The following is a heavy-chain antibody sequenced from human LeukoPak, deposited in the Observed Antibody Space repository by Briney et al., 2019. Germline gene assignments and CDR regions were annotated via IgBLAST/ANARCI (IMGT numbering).Heavy chain of an antibody. CDR2: IYYSGST. Sequence: SETLSLTCTVSGGSISSYYWSWIRQPPGKGLEWIGYIYYSGSTNYNPSLKSRVTISVDTSKNQSSLKLSSVTAADTAVYYCARDGSYSSSWYFNGLDYWGQGTLVTVSS. V-gene: IGHV4-59*01. J-gene: IGHJ4*02. D-gene: IGHD6-13*01. CDR3: ARDGSYSSSWYFNGLDY. CDR1: GGSISSYY.